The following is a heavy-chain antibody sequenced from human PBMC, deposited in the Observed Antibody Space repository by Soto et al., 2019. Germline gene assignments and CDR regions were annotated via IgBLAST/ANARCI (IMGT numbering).Heavy chain of an antibody. V-gene: IGHV2-5*02. CDR1: GFSLSTSGVG. J-gene: IGHJ4*02. Sequence: QITLKESGPTLVKPTQTLTLTCTFSGFSLSTSGVGVGWIRQPPGKALEWLALIYWDDDKRYSPSLKSRLTITKDASKNQVVLTMTNMDPVDTATYYCAHSLTPVYDSSGYFVYWGQGTLVTVSS. CDR3: AHSLTPVYDSSGYFVY. D-gene: IGHD3-22*01. CDR2: IYWDDDK.